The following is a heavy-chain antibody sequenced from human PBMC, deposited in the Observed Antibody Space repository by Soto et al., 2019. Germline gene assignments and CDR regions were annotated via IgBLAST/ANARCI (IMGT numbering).Heavy chain of an antibody. CDR1: GGTFSSYA. CDR3: ARGKSAAWDYYYGRDV. D-gene: IGHD2-2*01. V-gene: IGHV1-69*01. J-gene: IGHJ6*02. Sequence: QVQLVQSGAEVKNPGSSVKVSCKASGGTFSSYAISWVRQAPGQGLVWMGGIIPIFGTAHYAQKFQGRVTMTADESTSTAYMELSSLRSDDTAVYYCARGKSAAWDYYYGRDVWGQETTVTVSS. CDR2: IIPIFGTA.